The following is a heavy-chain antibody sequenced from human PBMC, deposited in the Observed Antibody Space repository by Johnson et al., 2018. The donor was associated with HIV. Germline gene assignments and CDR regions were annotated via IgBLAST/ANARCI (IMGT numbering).Heavy chain of an antibody. CDR2: ISYDGSNK. J-gene: IGHJ3*02. CDR3: ARGSYDFWSGYYTGHDAFDI. CDR1: GFTFSSYA. D-gene: IGHD3-3*01. V-gene: IGHV3-30*04. Sequence: QVQLVESGGGVVQPGRSLRLSCAASGFTFSSYAMHWVRQAPGKGLEWVAVISYDGSNKYYADSVKGRFTISRDNSKNMLYLQMNSLRAEDTAVYYCARGSYDFWSGYYTGHDAFDIWGQGTMVTVSS.